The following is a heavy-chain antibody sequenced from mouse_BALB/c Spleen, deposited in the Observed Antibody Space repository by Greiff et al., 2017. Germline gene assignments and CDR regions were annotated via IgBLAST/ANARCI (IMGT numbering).Heavy chain of an antibody. D-gene: IGHD2-3*01. Sequence: VQLQQSGPGLVAPSQSLSITCTVSGFSLTSYGVSWVRQPPGKGLEWLGVIWGDGSTNYHSALISRLSISKDNSKSQVFLKLNSLQTDDTATYYCAKCKSPDGYYPFAYWGQGTLVTVSA. J-gene: IGHJ3*01. V-gene: IGHV2-3*01. CDR3: AKCKSPDGYYPFAY. CDR1: GFSLTSYG. CDR2: IWGDGST.